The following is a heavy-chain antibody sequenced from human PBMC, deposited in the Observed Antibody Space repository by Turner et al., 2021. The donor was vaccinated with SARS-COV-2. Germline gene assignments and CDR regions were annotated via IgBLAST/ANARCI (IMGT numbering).Heavy chain of an antibody. CDR3: ARSWRMSNSDFDY. CDR1: EGTFSSYA. D-gene: IGHD6-13*01. J-gene: IGHJ4*02. Sequence: QVQLVQSGAEVRKPGSSVKVSCEASEGTFSSYAISWVRQAPGQGLECMGGIIPIFGRANYAQKFEGRVTITADKSTSTAYMELSSLRSDDTAVYYCARSWRMSNSDFDYWGQGTLVTVSS. CDR2: IIPIFGRA. V-gene: IGHV1-69*06.